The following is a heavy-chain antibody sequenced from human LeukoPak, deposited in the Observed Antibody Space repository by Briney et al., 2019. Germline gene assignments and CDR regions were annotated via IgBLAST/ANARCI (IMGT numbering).Heavy chain of an antibody. J-gene: IGHJ4*02. CDR3: ARQGLSSSSDY. Sequence: GESLKISCKGSSYRFATYWIGWVRQMPGKGLEWMGLIYPGDSDTRYSPSFQGQVTISADKSISTAYLQWSSLKASDTAMYYCARQGLSSSSDYWGQGTLVTVSA. CDR2: IYPGDSDT. D-gene: IGHD6-6*01. V-gene: IGHV5-51*01. CDR1: SYRFATYW.